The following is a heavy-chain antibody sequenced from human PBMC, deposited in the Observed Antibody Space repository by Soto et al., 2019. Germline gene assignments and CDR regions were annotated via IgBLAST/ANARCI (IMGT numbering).Heavy chain of an antibody. CDR1: GFTFSSYA. CDR2: ISYDGSNK. D-gene: IGHD3-3*01. J-gene: IGHJ4*02. Sequence: GGSLRLSCAASGFTFSSYAMHWVRQAPGKGLEWVAVISYDGSNKYYADSVKGRFTISRDNSKNTLYLQMNSLRAEDTAVYYCARDLSAGYYDFWSGYSGYFDYCGQGTLVTVSS. V-gene: IGHV3-30-3*01. CDR3: ARDLSAGYYDFWSGYSGYFDY.